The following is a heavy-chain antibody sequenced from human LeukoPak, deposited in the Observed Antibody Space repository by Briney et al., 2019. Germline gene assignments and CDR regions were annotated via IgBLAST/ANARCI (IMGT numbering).Heavy chain of an antibody. CDR2: ITSGGGTT. Sequence: GGSLRLSCAASGFNFRSYAMSWVRQAPGKALEWVSAITSGGGTTYYAGSVKGRFTISRDNSKNTLYLQMNSLRAEDTAVYYCARDPPRAAWVFDYWGQGTLVSVSS. V-gene: IGHV3-23*01. D-gene: IGHD6-25*01. J-gene: IGHJ4*02. CDR1: GFNFRSYA. CDR3: ARDPPRAAWVFDY.